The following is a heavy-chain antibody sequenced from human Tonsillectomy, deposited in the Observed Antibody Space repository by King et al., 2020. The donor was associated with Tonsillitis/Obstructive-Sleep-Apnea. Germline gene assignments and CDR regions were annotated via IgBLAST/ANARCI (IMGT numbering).Heavy chain of an antibody. V-gene: IGHV4-34*01. D-gene: IGHD3-9*01. CDR3: MRDGNLTGYYVHDY. J-gene: IGHJ4*02. CDR2: FNHSGST. CDR1: GGSFSGYY. Sequence: QVQLQQWGAGLLKPSETLSLTCAVYGGSFSGYYWSWIRQPPGKGLEWIGEFNHSGSTNYNPSLKSRVTISVDTSKNQFSLKLRSVTAADTAVYYCMRDGNLTGYYVHDYWGQGTLVTVSS.